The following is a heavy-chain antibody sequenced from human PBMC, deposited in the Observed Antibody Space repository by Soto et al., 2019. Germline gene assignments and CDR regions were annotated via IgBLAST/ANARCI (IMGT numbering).Heavy chain of an antibody. J-gene: IGHJ6*02. CDR2: IWFDGSNE. D-gene: IGHD2-15*01. CDR1: GFTFSDYG. Sequence: QVQLVESGGGVVQPGWSLRLSCAASGFTFSDYGMHWVRQAPGEGLQWVAVIWFDGSNEHYADSVKGRFTISRDNYKNTLYLQTYSLRAGDTAVYYCARGSLYCSSTSCSYGMDVWGQGTTVTVSS. CDR3: ARGSLYCSSTSCSYGMDV. V-gene: IGHV3-33*01.